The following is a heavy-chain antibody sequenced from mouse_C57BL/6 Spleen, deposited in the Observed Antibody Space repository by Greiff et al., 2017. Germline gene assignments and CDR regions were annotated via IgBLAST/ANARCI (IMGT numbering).Heavy chain of an antibody. Sequence: EVQLQQSGPELVKPGASVKISCKASGYTFTDYYMNWVKQSHGKSLEWIGDINPNNGGTSYNQKFKGKATLTVDKSSSTAYMELRSLTSEDSAVYYCARLRYYGSSPAWFAYWGQGTLVTVSA. CDR1: GYTFTDYY. V-gene: IGHV1-26*01. CDR2: INPNNGGT. J-gene: IGHJ3*01. CDR3: ARLRYYGSSPAWFAY. D-gene: IGHD1-1*01.